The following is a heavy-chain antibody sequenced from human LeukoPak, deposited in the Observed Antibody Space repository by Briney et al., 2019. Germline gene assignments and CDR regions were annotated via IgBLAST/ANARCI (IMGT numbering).Heavy chain of an antibody. CDR3: ARIGRLTSSSDY. CDR2: IYTSGST. D-gene: IGHD2-2*01. CDR1: GGSISSGSYN. Sequence: SQTLSLTCTVSGGSISSGSYNWNWIRQPAGKGLEWIGRIYTSGSTNYNPSLKSRVTISLDTSKNQFSLKLSSVTAADTAVYYCARIGRLTSSSDYWGQGTLVTVSS. J-gene: IGHJ4*02. V-gene: IGHV4-61*02.